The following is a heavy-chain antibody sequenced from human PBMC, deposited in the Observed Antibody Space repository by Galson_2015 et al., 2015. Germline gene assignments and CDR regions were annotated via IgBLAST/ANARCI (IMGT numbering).Heavy chain of an antibody. V-gene: IGHV1-3*01. CDR2: INAGNGNT. Sequence: SVKVSCKASGYTFTSYAMHWVRQAPGQRLEWMGWINAGNGNTKYSQKFQGRVTITRDTSASTAYMELSSLRSEDTAVYYCARGPGDYYDSRRFDPWGQGTLVTVSS. J-gene: IGHJ5*02. CDR3: ARGPGDYYDSRRFDP. D-gene: IGHD3-22*01. CDR1: GYTFTSYA.